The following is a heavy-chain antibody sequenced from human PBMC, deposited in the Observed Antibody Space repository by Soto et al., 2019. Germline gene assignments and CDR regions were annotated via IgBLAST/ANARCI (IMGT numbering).Heavy chain of an antibody. Sequence: QVQLVQSGAEVKKPGSSVKVSCKSSGDTFISYAISWVRQAPGQGLEWMGGVVPMFGIPNYAQKFQGRVTIIADESTSTAYLELSSLTTEDTAVYCAPDGSTVETAMVSQYSYGMDVWGQGTTVTVSS. V-gene: IGHV1-69*12. CDR2: VVPMFGIP. CDR1: GDTFISYA. D-gene: IGHD5-18*01. J-gene: IGHJ6*02. CDR3: PDGSTVETAMVSQYSYGMDV.